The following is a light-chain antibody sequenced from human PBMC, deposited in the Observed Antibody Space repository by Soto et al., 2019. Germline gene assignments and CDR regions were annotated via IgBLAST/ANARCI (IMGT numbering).Light chain of an antibody. Sequence: QSALTQPASVSGSPGQSITISCTGTSSDVDGYTYVSWYQQHPGKAPKLMIYDVSNRPSGVSNRLSGSKSGNTASLTISGLQAENEADYYCSSYTSSSFYVFGTGTKLTVL. CDR2: DVS. CDR1: SSDVDGYTY. J-gene: IGLJ1*01. CDR3: SSYTSSSFYV. V-gene: IGLV2-14*01.